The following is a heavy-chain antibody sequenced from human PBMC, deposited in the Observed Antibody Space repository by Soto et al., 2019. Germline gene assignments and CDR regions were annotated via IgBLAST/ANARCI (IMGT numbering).Heavy chain of an antibody. D-gene: IGHD6-19*01. CDR3: AAVAAPEWYFDY. CDR1: GGSISSYY. CDR2: IYYSGST. J-gene: IGHJ4*02. V-gene: IGHV4-59*01. Sequence: SETLSLTCTVSGGSISSYYWSWIRQPPGKGLEWIGYIYYSGSTNYNPSLKSRVTISVDTSKNQFSLKLSSVTAADTAVYYCAAVAAPEWYFDYWGQGTLVTVSS.